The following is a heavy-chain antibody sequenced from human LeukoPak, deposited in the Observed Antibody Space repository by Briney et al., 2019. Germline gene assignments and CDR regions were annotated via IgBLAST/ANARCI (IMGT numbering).Heavy chain of an antibody. CDR2: ISSSSETI. D-gene: IGHD6-13*01. CDR3: GSIGSSWYEDY. J-gene: IGHJ4*02. Sequence: GGSLRLSCAGSGFTFSSYSMNWVRQAPGKGLEWVSYISSSSETIYYADSVKGRFTISRDNAKNSLYLQMNSLRAEDTAVYYCGSIGSSWYEDYCGQGTLVTVSS. V-gene: IGHV3-48*04. CDR1: GFTFSSYS.